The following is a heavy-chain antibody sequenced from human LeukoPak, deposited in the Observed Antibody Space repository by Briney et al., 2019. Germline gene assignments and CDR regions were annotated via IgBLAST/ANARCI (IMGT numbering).Heavy chain of an antibody. J-gene: IGHJ4*02. CDR2: INPSGGST. V-gene: IGHV1-46*01. CDR1: GYTFTSYY. Sequence: ASVKVSCKASGYTFTSYYMHWVRQAPGQGLEWMGIINPSGGSTSYAQKFQGRVTMTRDTSTSTVYMELSSLRSEDTAVYYCAGDRQIVVVPAAITTHYYFDYWGQGTLVTVSS. CDR3: AGDRQIVVVPAAITTHYYFDY. D-gene: IGHD2-2*01.